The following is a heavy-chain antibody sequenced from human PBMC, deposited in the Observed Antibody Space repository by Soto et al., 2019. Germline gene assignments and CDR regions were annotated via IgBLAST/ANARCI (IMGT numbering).Heavy chain of an antibody. V-gene: IGHV3-74*01. J-gene: IGHJ4*02. CDR3: AIGCGDYNALGC. Sequence: EVQLVESGGGLVQPGGSLRLSCAASGFLFNTYWMFLVRQAPRKGLLWVSRIKSEGSSTNYAYSVKGRFTISRDNAKNTLYLQMTSLIAEDTAVYYLAIGCGDYNALGCWGQGILVTVSS. CDR1: GFLFNTYW. CDR2: IKSEGSST. D-gene: IGHD3-9*01.